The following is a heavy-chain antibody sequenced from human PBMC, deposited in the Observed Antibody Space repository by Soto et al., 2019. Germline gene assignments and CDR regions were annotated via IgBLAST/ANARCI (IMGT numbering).Heavy chain of an antibody. V-gene: IGHV3-30-3*01. J-gene: IGHJ4*02. CDR3: ARGKRKVYYDSSGYLGLTDY. Sequence: PGGSLRLSCAASGFTFSSYAMHWVRQAPGKGLEWVAVISYDGSNKYYADSVKGRFTISRDNSKNTLYLQMSSLRAEDTAVYYCARGKRKVYYDSSGYLGLTDYWGQGTLVTVSS. CDR2: ISYDGSNK. D-gene: IGHD3-22*01. CDR1: GFTFSSYA.